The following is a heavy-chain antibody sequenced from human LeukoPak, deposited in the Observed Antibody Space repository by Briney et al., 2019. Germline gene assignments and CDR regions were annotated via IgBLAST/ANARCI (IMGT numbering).Heavy chain of an antibody. V-gene: IGHV1-69*01. CDR3: PTATRYFDWLLPLDY. CDR1: GGTFSSYA. CDR2: FIPILGTA. Sequence: ASVKVSCKSSGGTFSSYAISWGQQAPGQGLEWMGGFIPILGTANYAQKFRGRVTITADESTSTAYMELSSLRSEDTAVYYCPTATRYFDWLLPLDYWGQGTLVTVSS. J-gene: IGHJ4*02. D-gene: IGHD3-9*01.